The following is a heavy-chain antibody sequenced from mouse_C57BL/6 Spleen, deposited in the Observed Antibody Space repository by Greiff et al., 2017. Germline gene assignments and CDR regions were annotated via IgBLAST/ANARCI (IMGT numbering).Heavy chain of an antibody. Sequence: VQLQESGAELAKPGASVKLSCKASGYTFTSYWMHWVKQRPGQGLEWIGYINPSSGYTKYNQKFKDKATLTVDKSSSTAYMQLSSLTYVVSAVYFCVRGGTARDYYFDYWGQGTTLPVSS. D-gene: IGHD3-1*01. CDR1: GYTFTSYW. CDR2: INPSSGYT. J-gene: IGHJ2*01. V-gene: IGHV1-7*01. CDR3: VRGGTARDYYFDY.